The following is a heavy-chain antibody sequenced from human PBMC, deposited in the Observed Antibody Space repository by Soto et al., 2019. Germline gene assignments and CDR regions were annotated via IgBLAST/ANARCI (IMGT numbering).Heavy chain of an antibody. J-gene: IGHJ4*02. Sequence: PGGSLRLSCAASGFIFGDYAMGWIRQAPGKGLEWISYISLSGYVKYYTDSVKGRFTISRDNSKNTLYLQMNSLRAEDTAVYYCAKVSRYESLTDLYWGQGTLVTVSS. D-gene: IGHD3-9*01. CDR2: ISLSGYVK. CDR3: AKVSRYESLTDLY. CDR1: GFIFGDYA. V-gene: IGHV3-23*01.